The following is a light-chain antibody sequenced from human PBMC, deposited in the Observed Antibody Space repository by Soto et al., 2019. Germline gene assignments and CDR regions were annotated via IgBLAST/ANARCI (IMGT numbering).Light chain of an antibody. J-gene: IGKJ2*01. V-gene: IGKV3-20*01. CDR3: QQYGSSPYT. CDR1: QSVGSGN. Sequence: EIVLTQSPGTLSLSPGERATLPCRAIQSVGSGNLAWYQRNPGQAPRLLIYDASSRATGIPDRFSGSGSGTDFTLTISRLEPEDFAVYFCQQYGSSPYTFGQGTKLEIK. CDR2: DAS.